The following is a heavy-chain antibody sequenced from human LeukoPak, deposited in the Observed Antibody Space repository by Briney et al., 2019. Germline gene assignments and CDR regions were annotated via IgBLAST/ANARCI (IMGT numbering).Heavy chain of an antibody. CDR3: ARGYGGWYYYFDY. D-gene: IGHD6-19*01. V-gene: IGHV3-7*01. J-gene: IGHJ4*02. CDR2: IKQDGSEK. Sequence: PGGSLRLSXAASGFTFSSYWMSWVRQAPGKGLEWVASIKQDGSEKYYVDSVKGRFTISRDNAKNSLYLQMNSLRAEDTAVYYCARGYGGWYYYFDYWGQGTLVTVSS. CDR1: GFTFSSYW.